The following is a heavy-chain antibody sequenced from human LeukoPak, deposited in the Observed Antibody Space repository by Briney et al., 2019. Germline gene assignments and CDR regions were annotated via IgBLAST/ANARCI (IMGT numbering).Heavy chain of an antibody. V-gene: IGHV4-39*07. CDR1: GGSISNNNYY. CDR3: ATDRGVYSYGQEVF. CDR2: IHNGGST. J-gene: IGHJ4*02. D-gene: IGHD5-18*01. Sequence: PSETLSLTCTVSGGSISNNNYYWGWIRQPPGKGLEWIASIHNGGSTYYNPSLKSRVTTSVDTSKNQFSLKLSSETAADTAVYYCATDRGVYSYGQEVFWGQGTLVTVSS.